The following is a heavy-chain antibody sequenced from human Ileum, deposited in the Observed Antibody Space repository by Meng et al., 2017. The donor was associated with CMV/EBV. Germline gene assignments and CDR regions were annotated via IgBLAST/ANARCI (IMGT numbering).Heavy chain of an antibody. Sequence: LSLTCAASGFTFSSYEMNWVRQAPGKGLEWVSYISSSGSTIYYADSVKGRLTISRDNAKNSMYMQMNSVRAEDKAVYYCARVEWTTVNTLDYWGQGTLVTVSS. D-gene: IGHD4-11*01. V-gene: IGHV3-48*03. CDR2: ISSSGSTI. J-gene: IGHJ4*02. CDR1: GFTFSSYE. CDR3: ARVEWTTVNTLDY.